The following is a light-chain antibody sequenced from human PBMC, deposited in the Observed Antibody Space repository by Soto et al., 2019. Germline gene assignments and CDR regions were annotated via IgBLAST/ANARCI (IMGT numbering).Light chain of an antibody. J-gene: IGLJ1*01. V-gene: IGLV1-40*01. CDR2: DDN. CDR1: SSNIGAGYD. Sequence: QSVLTQPPSVSGAPGQRVTISCTGSSSNIGAGYDLHWYQQLPGTAPKLLIYDDNNRPSGVPDRFSGSKSGTSASLAITGLQAEDEADYHCQSYDSSLSGYVFGTGPKVTVL. CDR3: QSYDSSLSGYV.